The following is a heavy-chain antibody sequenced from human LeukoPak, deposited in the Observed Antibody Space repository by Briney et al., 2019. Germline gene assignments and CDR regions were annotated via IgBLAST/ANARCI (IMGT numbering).Heavy chain of an antibody. CDR2: INYSGST. CDR3: ARSPYCSGGSCYSAFDI. CDR1: GGSISSGDYY. Sequence: SETLSLTCTVSGGSISSGDYYWSWIRQPPGKGLEWIGSINYSGSTYYNPSLKSRVTILVDTSKNHFSLKLSSVTAADTAVFYCARSPYCSGGSCYSAFDIWGQGTMVTVSS. V-gene: IGHV4-39*02. J-gene: IGHJ3*02. D-gene: IGHD2-15*01.